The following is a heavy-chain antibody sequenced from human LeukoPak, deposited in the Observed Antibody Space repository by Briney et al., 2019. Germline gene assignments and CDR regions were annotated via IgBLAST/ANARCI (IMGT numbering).Heavy chain of an antibody. CDR1: GLTFPTSG. CDR3: ATETNGRHYDY. D-gene: IGHD1-14*01. Sequence: GGSLRLSCTASGLTFPTSGFNWVRQAPGKGLEWVASICPTGSDRYHADSIKGRFTISRDNDNNFLYLQMNSLRAEDTAVYYCATETNGRHYDYWGQGTLLTVSS. CDR2: ICPTGSDR. V-gene: IGHV3-21*06. J-gene: IGHJ4*02.